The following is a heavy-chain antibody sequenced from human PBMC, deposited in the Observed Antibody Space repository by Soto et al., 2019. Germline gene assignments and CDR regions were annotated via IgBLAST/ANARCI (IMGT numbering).Heavy chain of an antibody. J-gene: IGHJ5*02. CDR1: GGVFRNYA. V-gene: IGHV1-69*01. CDR2: IIPVFGTA. D-gene: IGHD1-26*01. CDR3: ARDRWGSYSFEP. Sequence: QVQLVQSGAEVKKPGSSVKVSCKASGGVFRNYAINWVRQAPGQGLEWMGGIIPVFGTADYPQKFQGRVTITADESTTTAYMELTSLKTEDTAVYFCARDRWGSYSFEPWGQGTLVTVAS.